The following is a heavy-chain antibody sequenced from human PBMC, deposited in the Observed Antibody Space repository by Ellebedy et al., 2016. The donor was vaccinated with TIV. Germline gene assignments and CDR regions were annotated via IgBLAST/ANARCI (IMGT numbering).Heavy chain of an antibody. Sequence: GESLKISXAASGFTFSSYAMHWVRQAPGKGLEWVAVISYDGSNKYYADSVKGRFTISRDNSKNTLYLQMNSLRAEDTAVYYCARGVVYGPYWGQGTLVTVSS. CDR2: ISYDGSNK. J-gene: IGHJ4*02. CDR3: ARGVVYGPY. D-gene: IGHD2-15*01. CDR1: GFTFSSYA. V-gene: IGHV3-30-3*01.